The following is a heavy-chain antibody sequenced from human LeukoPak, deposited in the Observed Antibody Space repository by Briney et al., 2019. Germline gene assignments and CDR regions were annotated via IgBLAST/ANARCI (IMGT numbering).Heavy chain of an antibody. D-gene: IGHD3-10*01. V-gene: IGHV3-23*01. CDR2: ISSSGDST. Sequence: GGSLRLSCAASGFTFSSYAMSWVRQAPGKGLEWVSAISSSGDSTYYADSVKGRFTISRDKSKKMLYLQMNSPRAEDTARYYCAKGVDDILLWFGELLSCAFDIWGQGTMVTVSS. CDR1: GFTFSSYA. CDR3: AKGVDDILLWFGELLSCAFDI. J-gene: IGHJ3*02.